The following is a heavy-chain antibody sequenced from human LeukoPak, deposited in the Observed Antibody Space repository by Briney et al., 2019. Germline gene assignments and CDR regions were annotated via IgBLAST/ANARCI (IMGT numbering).Heavy chain of an antibody. Sequence: ASVMVSCKASGYIFTDYHLHWVRQAPGQGLEWMGWINPNSGGTNYAQKFQGRVTMTRDTSISTAYMELSRLRSDDTAVYYCAIELRATVVTGWFDPWGQGTLVTVSS. D-gene: IGHD4-23*01. V-gene: IGHV1-2*02. CDR3: AIELRATVVTGWFDP. CDR1: GYIFTDYH. CDR2: INPNSGGT. J-gene: IGHJ5*02.